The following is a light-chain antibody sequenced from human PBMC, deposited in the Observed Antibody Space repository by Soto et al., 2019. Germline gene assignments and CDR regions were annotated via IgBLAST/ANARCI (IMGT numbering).Light chain of an antibody. Sequence: QSVLTQPPSVSGAPGQRVTISCTGSSSNIGAGYDVHWYQQHPGRAPKLLIYDNTNRPSGVPDRFSGSKSGTTASLAITGLQAEDEADYYCLSYASSRRLVFGGGTKVTVL. V-gene: IGLV1-40*01. CDR1: SSNIGAGYD. J-gene: IGLJ2*01. CDR2: DNT. CDR3: LSYASSRRLV.